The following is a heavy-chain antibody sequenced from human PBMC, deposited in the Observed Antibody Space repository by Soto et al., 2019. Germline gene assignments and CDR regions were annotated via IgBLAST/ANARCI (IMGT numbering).Heavy chain of an antibody. CDR2: IWYDGSNK. D-gene: IGHD2-2*01. J-gene: IGHJ6*03. CDR3: ARDGCSSTSCYYFYMDV. CDR1: GFTFSSYG. Sequence: QVQLVESGGGVVQPGRSLRLSCAASGFTFSSYGMHWVRQAPGKGLEWVAVIWYDGSNKYYADSVKGRFTISRDNSKNTLYLQMNSLRAEDTAAYYCARDGCSSTSCYYFYMDVWGKGTTVTVSS. V-gene: IGHV3-33*01.